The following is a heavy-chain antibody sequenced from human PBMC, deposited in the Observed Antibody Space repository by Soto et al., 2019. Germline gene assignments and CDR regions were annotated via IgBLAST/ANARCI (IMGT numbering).Heavy chain of an antibody. CDR3: TRDRWYPDSFDL. Sequence: PGGSLRLSCAASGFTFGPFWMHWVRQAPGKGLVWLSHINSDGSTIVYADSVKGRFTISRDNAKNKLYLQMNSLRVEDTAVYYCTRDRWYPDSFDLWGQGTMVTVSS. CDR1: GFTFGPFW. D-gene: IGHD2-15*01. V-gene: IGHV3-74*01. J-gene: IGHJ3*01. CDR2: INSDGSTI.